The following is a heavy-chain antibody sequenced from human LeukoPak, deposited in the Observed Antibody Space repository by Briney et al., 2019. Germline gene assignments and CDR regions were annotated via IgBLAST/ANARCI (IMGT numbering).Heavy chain of an antibody. V-gene: IGHV4-38-2*02. D-gene: IGHD5-18*01. CDR2: IYHGGST. J-gene: IGHJ4*02. Sequence: PSETLSPTCTVSGYSISSGYYWCWIRQPPGKGLGCIGSIYHGGSTYYNPSLKSRLTISVDTCKNQFSLKLSSVTAAHTAVYYCARGLDTAMVYPLDYWGQGTLVTVSS. CDR3: ARGLDTAMVYPLDY. CDR1: GYSISSGYY.